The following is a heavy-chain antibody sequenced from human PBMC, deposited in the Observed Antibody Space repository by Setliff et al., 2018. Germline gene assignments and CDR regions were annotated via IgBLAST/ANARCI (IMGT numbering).Heavy chain of an antibody. J-gene: IGHJ4*02. CDR3: AKERHGDYVLDY. CDR2: ISWNSGIV. V-gene: IGHV3-9*01. D-gene: IGHD4-17*01. Sequence: SLKISCAASGFTFDDYAMHWVRQAPGKGLEWVSGISWNSGIVAYADSVKGRFTISRDNAKNSLYLQMNSLRAEDTAVYYCAKERHGDYVLDYWGQGTLVTVSS. CDR1: GFTFDDYA.